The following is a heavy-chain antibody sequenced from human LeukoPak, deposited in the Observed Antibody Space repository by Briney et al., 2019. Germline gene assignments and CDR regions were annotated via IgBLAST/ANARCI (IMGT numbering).Heavy chain of an antibody. V-gene: IGHV3-23*01. CDR1: GFTFSSSA. J-gene: IGHJ5*02. CDR3: AKDTRYCSGGSCYSGGNWFDP. CDR2: ISGSGGST. D-gene: IGHD2-15*01. Sequence: GGSLRLSCAASGFTFSSSAMSWVRQAPGKGLEWVSAISGSGGSTYYADSVKGRFTISRDNSKNTLYLQMNSLRAEDTAVYYCAKDTRYCSGGSCYSGGNWFDPWGQGTLVTVSS.